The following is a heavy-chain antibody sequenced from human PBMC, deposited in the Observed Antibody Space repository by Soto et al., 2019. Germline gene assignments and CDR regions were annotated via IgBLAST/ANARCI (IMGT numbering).Heavy chain of an antibody. D-gene: IGHD6-19*01. CDR3: AKDAKQWLTPYYYFDY. Sequence: GGSLRLSCAASGFTFSSYAMSWVRQAPGKGLEWVSAISGSGGSTYYADSVKGRFTISRDNSKNTLYLQMNSLRAEDTAVYYCAKDAKQWLTPYYYFDYWGQGTLVTVSS. V-gene: IGHV3-23*01. J-gene: IGHJ4*02. CDR1: GFTFSSYA. CDR2: ISGSGGST.